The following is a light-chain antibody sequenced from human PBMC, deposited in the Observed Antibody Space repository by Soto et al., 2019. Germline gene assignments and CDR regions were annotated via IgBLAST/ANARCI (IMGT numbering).Light chain of an antibody. CDR1: QSVSSY. CDR3: QQRSNWPYT. V-gene: IGKV3-11*01. Sequence: EIVLTQSPATLSLSPGERATLSCRASQSVSSYLAWYQQKPGQAPRLLIYDASNRATGIPARFSGSGSGTDFTLTISSLEPEDFAVYNDQQRSNWPYTFGQGTKLEIK. CDR2: DAS. J-gene: IGKJ2*01.